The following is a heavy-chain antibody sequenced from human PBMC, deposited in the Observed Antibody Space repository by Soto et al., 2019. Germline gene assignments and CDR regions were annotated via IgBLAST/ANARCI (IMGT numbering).Heavy chain of an antibody. CDR2: ISNSAST. D-gene: IGHD3-22*01. J-gene: IGHJ4*02. CDR3: ARVAEGTYYYDSSGYFDC. CDR1: GGSISSYH. V-gene: IGHV4-59*08. Sequence: SEPLCLTCTVSGGSISSYHWSWIRQSPGKGLEWIGYISNSASTNYNPSLKSRVTISADTSKNQFSLKLSSVTAADTAVYYCARVAEGTYYYDSSGYFDCWGQGTLVTVSS.